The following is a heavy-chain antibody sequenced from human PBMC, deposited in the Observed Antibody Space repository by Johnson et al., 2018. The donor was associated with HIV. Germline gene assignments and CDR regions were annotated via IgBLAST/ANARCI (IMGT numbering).Heavy chain of an antibody. CDR1: GFTFSDYY. Sequence: QVQLVESGGGLIQPGGSLRLSCAASGFTFSDYYMSWIRQAPGQGLEWVSYISSSGSTIYYADSVKGRFTISRDNAKNSLYLQVNSLRAEDTAVYYCARDLGNWDSPRSAFDIWGQGTMVTVSS. J-gene: IGHJ3*02. CDR2: ISSSGSTI. V-gene: IGHV3-11*04. CDR3: ARDLGNWDSPRSAFDI. D-gene: IGHD1/OR15-1a*01.